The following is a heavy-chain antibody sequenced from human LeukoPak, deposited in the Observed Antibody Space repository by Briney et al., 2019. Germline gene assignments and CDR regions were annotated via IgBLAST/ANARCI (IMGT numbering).Heavy chain of an antibody. CDR3: ARDCVRVVGDTYYYGSGSYCRNDY. V-gene: IGHV1-2*02. Sequence: GASVKVSCKASGYTFTGYYMHWVRQAPGQGLEWMGWINPNSGGTNYAQKFQGRVTMTRDTSISTAYMELSSLRSEDTAVYYCARDCVRVVGDTYYYGSGSYCRNDYWGQGTLVTVSS. J-gene: IGHJ4*02. D-gene: IGHD3-10*01. CDR2: INPNSGGT. CDR1: GYTFTGYY.